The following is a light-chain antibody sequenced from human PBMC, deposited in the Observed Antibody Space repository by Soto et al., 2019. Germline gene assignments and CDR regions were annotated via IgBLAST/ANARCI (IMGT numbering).Light chain of an antibody. CDR1: QTVSSSF. V-gene: IGKV3-20*01. J-gene: IGKJ1*01. CDR3: QQYGSPPQT. CDR2: GAS. Sequence: EIVLTQSPGTLSLSPGERATLSCRASQTVSSSFLAWYQQKPGQAPRLLIYGASNRATDIPDRFSGSGSGTDFTLTISRLEPEDFAVYYCQQYGSPPQTFGQGTKVEIK.